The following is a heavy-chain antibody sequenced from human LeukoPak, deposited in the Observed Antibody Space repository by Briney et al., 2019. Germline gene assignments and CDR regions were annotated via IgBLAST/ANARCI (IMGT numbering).Heavy chain of an antibody. CDR2: ISYDGSNK. Sequence: PGGSLRLSCAASGFTFSSYGMHWVRQAPGKGLEWVAVISYDGSNKYYADSVKGRFTISRDNSKNTLYLQMNSLRAEDTAVYYCAKDRRDSSGYSLDYWGQGILVTVSS. V-gene: IGHV3-30*18. J-gene: IGHJ4*02. CDR1: GFTFSSYG. CDR3: AKDRRDSSGYSLDY. D-gene: IGHD3-22*01.